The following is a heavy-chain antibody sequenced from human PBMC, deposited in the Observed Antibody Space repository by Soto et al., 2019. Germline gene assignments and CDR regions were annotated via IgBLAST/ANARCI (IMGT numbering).Heavy chain of an antibody. CDR1: GFTVSSYG. V-gene: IGHV3-30*03. Sequence: QVQVVESGGGVVQPGRSLRLSCAASGFTVSSYGMHWVRQAPGKGLEWVAVIPRDGGTKYYADSVKGRFTISRDNSRNTLFLEMNSLRGDDMAVYYCTGEVASGYWGQGTLVTVSS. D-gene: IGHD2-8*02. J-gene: IGHJ4*02. CDR2: IPRDGGTK. CDR3: TGEVASGY.